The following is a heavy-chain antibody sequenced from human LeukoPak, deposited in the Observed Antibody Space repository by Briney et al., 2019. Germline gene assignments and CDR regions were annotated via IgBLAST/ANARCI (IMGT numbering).Heavy chain of an antibody. D-gene: IGHD1-26*01. CDR3: AARSSGNPYF. J-gene: IGHJ4*02. Sequence: PGGSLRLSCAASGFTFSSYWMSWVRQAPGKGLEWVANIKQDGSEKYYVDSEKGRFTISRDNAENSLYLQMNSLRVEDTAVYYCAARSSGNPYFWGQGTLVTVSS. CDR2: IKQDGSEK. V-gene: IGHV3-7*03. CDR1: GFTFSSYW.